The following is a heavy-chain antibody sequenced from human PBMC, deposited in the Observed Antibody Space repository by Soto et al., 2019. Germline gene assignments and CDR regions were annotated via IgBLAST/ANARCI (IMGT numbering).Heavy chain of an antibody. J-gene: IGHJ4*02. Sequence: QVQLVESGGGLVKPGGSLRLSCVDSGFSFSHYYMSWIRQAPGKGLEWVSYISSTATNIYYTDSVRGRFTISRDNSKNALYLQMNHLRPEDTAVYYCARLHPLHGHYCEDWGQGTLVTVSS. CDR2: ISSTATNI. CDR3: ARLHPLHGHYCED. CDR1: GFSFSHYY. V-gene: IGHV3-11*01. D-gene: IGHD4-17*01.